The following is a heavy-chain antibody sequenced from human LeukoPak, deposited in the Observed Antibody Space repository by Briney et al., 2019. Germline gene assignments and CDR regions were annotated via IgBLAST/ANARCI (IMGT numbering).Heavy chain of an antibody. V-gene: IGHV5-10-1*01. CDR2: IDPSDSYT. Sequence: GESLKISCKGSGYSITCYWISWVRQMPGKGLGLMGRIDPSDSYTNYSPSFQGHVTISADKSISTAYLQWSSLKASDTAMYYCARLGYSSGASRDNNWFDPWGQGTLVTVSS. CDR3: ARLGYSSGASRDNNWFDP. J-gene: IGHJ5*02. CDR1: GYSITCYW. D-gene: IGHD6-19*01.